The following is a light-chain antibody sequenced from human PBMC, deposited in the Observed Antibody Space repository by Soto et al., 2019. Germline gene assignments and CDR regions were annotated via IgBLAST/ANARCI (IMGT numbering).Light chain of an antibody. Sequence: QSVLTQPPSVSGSPGQSVAVSCTGTSSDVDSYNRVSWYQQPPGTAPKLIIYEVNNRPSGVPDRFSGSKSGNTASLTIFGLQAEDEADYYCSFFTTSTTYVFGTGTKVTVL. J-gene: IGLJ1*01. CDR3: SFFTTSTTYV. V-gene: IGLV2-18*01. CDR2: EVN. CDR1: SSDVDSYNR.